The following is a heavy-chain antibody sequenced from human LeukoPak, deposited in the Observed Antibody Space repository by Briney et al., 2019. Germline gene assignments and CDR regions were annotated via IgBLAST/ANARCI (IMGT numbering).Heavy chain of an antibody. J-gene: IGHJ5*02. Sequence: PSQTLSLTCTVSGGSISSGSYYWSWIRQPAGKGLEWIGRIYTSGSTNYNPSLKSRVTISVDTSTNQFSLKLSSVTAADTAVYYCARGIIGLVTGLNWFNPWGQGTLVTVSS. CDR1: GGSISSGSYY. CDR3: ARGIIGLVTGLNWFNP. CDR2: IYTSGST. V-gene: IGHV4-61*02. D-gene: IGHD3/OR15-3a*01.